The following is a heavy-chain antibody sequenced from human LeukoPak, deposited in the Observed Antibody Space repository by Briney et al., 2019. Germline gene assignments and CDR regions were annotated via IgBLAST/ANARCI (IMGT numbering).Heavy chain of an antibody. V-gene: IGHV3-30*02. CDR2: IRYDGSDK. CDR1: GFTFSYYG. Sequence: GGSLRLSCAASGFTFSYYGIHGVRQAPGKGLEWVAFIRYDGSDKYYANSVKGRFTISRDNSKNTLYLQMNSLRTEDTAIYYCAKSIAVAGIGGGRIFDYWGQGTLVTVSS. D-gene: IGHD6-19*01. CDR3: AKSIAVAGIGGGRIFDY. J-gene: IGHJ4*02.